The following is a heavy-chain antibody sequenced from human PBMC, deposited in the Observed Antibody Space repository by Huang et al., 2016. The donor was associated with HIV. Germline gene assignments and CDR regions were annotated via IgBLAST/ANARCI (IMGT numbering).Heavy chain of an antibody. CDR1: GYTLTELS. J-gene: IGHJ4*02. Sequence: QVQLVQSGAEVKKPGASVKVSCKVSGYTLTELSMHWVRQAPGKGLEWKGGLEPEDCETIYEQKFQGRVTMTEDTSTDTAYMELSSLRSEDTAVYYCATVYRRFRNHDSGDYYFDYWDQGTLVTVSS. CDR2: LEPEDCET. V-gene: IGHV1-24*01. CDR3: ATVYRRFRNHDSGDYYFDY. D-gene: IGHD3-22*01.